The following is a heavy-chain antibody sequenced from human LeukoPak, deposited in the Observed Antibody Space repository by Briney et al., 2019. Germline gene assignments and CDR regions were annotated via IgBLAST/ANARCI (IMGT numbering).Heavy chain of an antibody. Sequence: PSHTLSLTCAISGDSVSSNSAAWNWIRQSPSRGLEWLGRTYYRSKWYDDYAVSVRGRMTVNPDTSKNQFSLQLNSVTPEDTAVYYCARGLPAAATGYFDYWGQGTLVTVSS. CDR1: GDSVSSNSAA. CDR2: TYYRSKWYD. V-gene: IGHV6-1*01. CDR3: ARGLPAAATGYFDY. J-gene: IGHJ4*02. D-gene: IGHD6-13*01.